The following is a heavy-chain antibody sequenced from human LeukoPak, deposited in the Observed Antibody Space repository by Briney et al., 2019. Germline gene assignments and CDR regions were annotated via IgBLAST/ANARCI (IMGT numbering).Heavy chain of an antibody. V-gene: IGHV1-2*06. CDR3: ASSVLLWFGAEAFDI. CDR1: GYTFTGYY. CDR2: INPNSGGA. J-gene: IGHJ3*02. D-gene: IGHD3-10*01. Sequence: ASVKVSCKASGYTFTGYYMHWVRQAPGQGLEWMGRINPNSGGANYAQKFQGRVTMTRDTSISTAYMELSRLRSDDTAVYYCASSVLLWFGAEAFDIWGQGTVVTVSS.